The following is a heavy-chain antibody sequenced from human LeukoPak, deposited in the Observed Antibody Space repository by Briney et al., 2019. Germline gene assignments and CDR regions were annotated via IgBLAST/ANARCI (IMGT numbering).Heavy chain of an antibody. CDR3: ARDSSTYAGPPDY. Sequence: GGSLRLSCAASGFTFSNAWMSWVRQAPGKGLEWVGRIKSKTDGGTTDYAAPVKGRFTISRDNAKNSLFLQMNSLRAEDTAVYYCARDSSTYAGPPDYWGQGTLVTVSS. CDR2: IKSKTDGGTT. V-gene: IGHV3-15*01. J-gene: IGHJ4*02. CDR1: GFTFSNAW. D-gene: IGHD2/OR15-2a*01.